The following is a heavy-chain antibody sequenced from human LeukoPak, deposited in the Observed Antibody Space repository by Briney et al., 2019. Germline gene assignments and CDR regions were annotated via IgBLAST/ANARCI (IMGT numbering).Heavy chain of an antibody. CDR1: GFTFSDYY. D-gene: IGHD2-2*01. J-gene: IGHJ4*02. CDR3: ARERAGGVVPASFDY. Sequence: PGGSLRLSCAASGFTFSDYYMSWIRQAPGKGLEWVSYISSSGSTIYYADSVKGRFTISRDNAKNSLYLQMNSLRAEDTAVYYCARERAGGVVPASFDYWGQGALVTVSS. CDR2: ISSSGSTI. V-gene: IGHV3-11*01.